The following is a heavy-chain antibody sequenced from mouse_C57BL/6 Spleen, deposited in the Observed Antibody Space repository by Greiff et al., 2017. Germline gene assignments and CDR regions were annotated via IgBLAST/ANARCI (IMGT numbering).Heavy chain of an antibody. Sequence: VQLQQSGPELVKPGASVKMSCKASGYTFTDYNMHWVKQSHGKSLEWIGYINPNNGGTSSNQKFKGKATLTVNKSSSTAYMELRSLTSEDSAVYYCARKSDYDYDEEFDYWGQGTTLTVSS. CDR2: INPNNGGT. D-gene: IGHD2-4*01. CDR3: ARKSDYDYDEEFDY. J-gene: IGHJ2*01. V-gene: IGHV1-22*01. CDR1: GYTFTDYN.